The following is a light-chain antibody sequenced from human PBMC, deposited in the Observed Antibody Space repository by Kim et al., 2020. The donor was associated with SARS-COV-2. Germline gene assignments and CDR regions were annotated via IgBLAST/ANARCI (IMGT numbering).Light chain of an antibody. CDR3: NSRDNSAFRWV. CDR1: RLRSNY. V-gene: IGLV3-19*01. Sequence: ALGPTVRVNCQGDRLRSNYASWYQQKPGPAPLLVFYDKNSRPSGIPDRLSGSSSGNTASLTITGAQAEDEGDYFCNSRDNSAFRWVFGGGNK. CDR2: DKN. J-gene: IGLJ3*02.